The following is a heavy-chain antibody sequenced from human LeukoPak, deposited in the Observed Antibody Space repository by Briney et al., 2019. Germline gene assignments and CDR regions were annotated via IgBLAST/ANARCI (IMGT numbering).Heavy chain of an antibody. CDR1: PSTLTGNF. CDR2: IDLNRGGT. D-gene: IGHD4-23*01. CDR3: ARETSDPTVVSEI. Sequence: AAVPVSCLGCPSTLTGNFIYWVRPAPGREGAWMGWIDLNRGGTNYAQNFQGRVTMTRDTSISTAYMELSRLTSDDTAVYYCARETSDPTVVSEIWGQGTTVTVSS. V-gene: IGHV1-2*02. J-gene: IGHJ6*02.